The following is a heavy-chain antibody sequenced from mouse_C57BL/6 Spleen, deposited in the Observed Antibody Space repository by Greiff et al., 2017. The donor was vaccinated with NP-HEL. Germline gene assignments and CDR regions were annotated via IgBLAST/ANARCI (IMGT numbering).Heavy chain of an antibody. CDR3: ARTISTVVEDYAMDY. V-gene: IGHV2-2*01. Sequence: VMLVESGPGLVQPSQSLSITCTVSGFSLTSYGVHWVRQSPGKGLEWLGVIWSGGSTDYNAAFISRLSISKDNSKSQVFFKMNSLQADDTAIYYCARTISTVVEDYAMDYWGQGTSVTVSS. D-gene: IGHD1-1*01. CDR2: IWSGGST. CDR1: GFSLTSYG. J-gene: IGHJ4*01.